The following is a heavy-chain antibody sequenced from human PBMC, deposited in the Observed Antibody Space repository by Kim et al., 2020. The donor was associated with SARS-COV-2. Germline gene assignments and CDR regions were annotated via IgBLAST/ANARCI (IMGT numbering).Heavy chain of an antibody. Sequence: SETLSLTCAVSGGSFTNYYWNWIRQSPGKGLEWIGEIKHLEGTNYNPSLSSRVTMSLDTSNNQFSLKMTSVTAADTAVYYCARGLTREDAPRNYFYWYF. V-gene: IGHV4-34*01. CDR3: ARGLTREDAPRNYFYWYF. CDR1: GGSFTNYY. J-gene: IGHJ2*01. D-gene: IGHD4-4*01. CDR2: IKHLEGT.